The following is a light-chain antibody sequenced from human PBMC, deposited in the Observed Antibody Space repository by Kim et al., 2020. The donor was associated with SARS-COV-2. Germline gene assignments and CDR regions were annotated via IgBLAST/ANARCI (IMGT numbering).Light chain of an antibody. CDR2: GAS. CDR1: QSVSSN. CDR3: QQYNNWPYT. Sequence: EIVMTQSPVTLSVSPGERATLSCRASQSVSSNLAWYQQTPGQAPRLLIYGASTRATGIPARFSGTGFGTEFTLTISSLQSEDFAVYYCQQYNNWPYTFGQGAKLEI. J-gene: IGKJ2*01. V-gene: IGKV3-15*01.